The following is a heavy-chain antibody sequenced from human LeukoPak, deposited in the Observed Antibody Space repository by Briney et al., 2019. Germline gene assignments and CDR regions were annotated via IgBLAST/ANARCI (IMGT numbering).Heavy chain of an antibody. CDR1: GFTFSSYW. J-gene: IGHJ4*02. CDR2: IKQDGSEK. CDR3: ASASSSGPYYFDY. V-gene: IGHV3-7*01. D-gene: IGHD6-19*01. Sequence: GGSLRLSCAASGFTFSSYWMSWVRQAPGKGLEWVANIKQDGSEKYYVDSVKGRFTISRDNAKNSLYLQMNSLRAEDTAVYYCASASSSGPYYFDYWGQGTLVTVPS.